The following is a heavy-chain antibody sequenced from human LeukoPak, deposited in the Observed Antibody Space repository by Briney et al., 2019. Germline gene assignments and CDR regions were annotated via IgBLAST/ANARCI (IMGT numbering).Heavy chain of an antibody. Sequence: GGSLRLSCAASGFTFSSYGMHWVRQAPGKGLEWVAFIRYDGSNKYYADSVKGRFTISRDNSKNTLYLQMNSLRAEDTAVYYCAKDKGSVDTAMGDYYYYYMDVWGKGTTVTVSS. V-gene: IGHV3-30*02. J-gene: IGHJ6*03. D-gene: IGHD5-18*01. CDR1: GFTFSSYG. CDR2: IRYDGSNK. CDR3: AKDKGSVDTAMGDYYYYYMDV.